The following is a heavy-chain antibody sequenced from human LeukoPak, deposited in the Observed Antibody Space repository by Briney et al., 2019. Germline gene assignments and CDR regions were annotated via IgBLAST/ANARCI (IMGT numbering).Heavy chain of an antibody. D-gene: IGHD3-3*01. CDR1: GYTFTSYD. V-gene: IGHV1-18*01. CDR2: MDPNSGNT. J-gene: IGHJ5*02. CDR3: ARDAMYYDFWSGFVRKLGTPNWFDP. Sequence: GASVKVSCKASGYTFTSYDINWVRQTTGQGLEWMGWMDPNSGNTNYAQKLQGRVTMTTDTSTSTAYMELRSLRSDDTAVYYCARDAMYYDFWSGFVRKLGTPNWFDPWGQGTLVTVSS.